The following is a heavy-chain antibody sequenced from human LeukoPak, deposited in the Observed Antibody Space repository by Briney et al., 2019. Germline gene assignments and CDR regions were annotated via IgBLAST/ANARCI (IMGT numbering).Heavy chain of an antibody. J-gene: IGHJ5*02. Sequence: ASVKVSCKASGYTFTSYYIHWVRQAPGQGLEWMGIINPSGGSTSYAQKFQGRVTMTRDMSTSTVYMELSSLRSEDTAVYYCARVRLRGGFDPWGQGTLVTVSS. CDR1: GYTFTSYY. CDR3: ARVRLRGGFDP. D-gene: IGHD2-15*01. V-gene: IGHV1-46*01. CDR2: INPSGGST.